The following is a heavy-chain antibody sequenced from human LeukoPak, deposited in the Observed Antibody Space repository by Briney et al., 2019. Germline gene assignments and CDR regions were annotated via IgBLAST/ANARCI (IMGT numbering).Heavy chain of an antibody. D-gene: IGHD6-6*01. CDR2: IYSGGST. V-gene: IGHV3-53*01. CDR1: GFTVSSNY. Sequence: PGGSLRLSCAASGFTVSSNYMSWVRQAPGKGLEWVSVIYSGGSTYYADSVKGRFTISRDNSKNTLYLQMNSLRAEDTAVYYCARSKGSSSHYYYYYGMDVWGQGTTVTVSS. J-gene: IGHJ6*02. CDR3: ARSKGSSSHYYYYYGMDV.